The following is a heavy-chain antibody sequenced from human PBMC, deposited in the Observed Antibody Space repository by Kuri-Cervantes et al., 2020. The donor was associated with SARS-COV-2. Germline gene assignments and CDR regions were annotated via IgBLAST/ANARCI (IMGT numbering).Heavy chain of an antibody. Sequence: SLKISCAASGFTFSDYYMSWIRQAPGKGLEWVSYISSSSSYTNYADSVKGRFTISRDNAKNSLYLQMNSLRAEDTAVYYCARVPRYCSSTSCLDYWGQGTLVTVSS. CDR2: ISSSSSYT. J-gene: IGHJ4*02. D-gene: IGHD2-2*01. CDR1: GFTFSDYY. CDR3: ARVPRYCSSTSCLDY. V-gene: IGHV3-11*05.